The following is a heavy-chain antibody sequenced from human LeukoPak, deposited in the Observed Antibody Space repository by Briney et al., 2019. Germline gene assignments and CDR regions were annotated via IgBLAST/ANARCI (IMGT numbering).Heavy chain of an antibody. J-gene: IGHJ4*02. V-gene: IGHV4-4*07. CDR1: GGSISSYY. CDR2: IYTSGST. D-gene: IGHD1-26*01. CDR3: ARENSGSYREFDY. Sequence: SETLSLTCTVSGGSISSYYWSWIRQPAGKGLEWIGRIYTSGSTNYNASLKSRVSMSVDTSKSQFSLKLSSVTAADTAVFYCARENSGSYREFDYWGQGTLVTVSS.